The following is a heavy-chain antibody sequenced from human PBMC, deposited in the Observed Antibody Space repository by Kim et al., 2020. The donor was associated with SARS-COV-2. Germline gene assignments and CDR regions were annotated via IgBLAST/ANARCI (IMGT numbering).Heavy chain of an antibody. V-gene: IGHV3-49*04. Sequence: GGSLRLSCTASGFTFGAYAMSWVRQAPGKGLEWVALIRSETYGGTPEYAASVRGRFTVSRDDSNSIAYLQMNSLKTEDTAVYYCTREDIIVLPAAAGYGYGMDVWGQGTTVTVSS. J-gene: IGHJ6*02. D-gene: IGHD2-2*01. CDR1: GFTFGAYA. CDR2: IRSETYGGTP. CDR3: TREDIIVLPAAAGYGYGMDV.